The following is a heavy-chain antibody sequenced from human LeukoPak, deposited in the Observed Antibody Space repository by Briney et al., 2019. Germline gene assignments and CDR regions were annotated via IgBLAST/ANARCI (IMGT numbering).Heavy chain of an antibody. D-gene: IGHD3-16*01. J-gene: IGHJ3*02. CDR1: GFTVSSNY. V-gene: IGHV3-53*01. CDR2: LYSAGNT. Sequence: PGGSLRLSCAASGFTVSSNYMNWVRQAPGKGLEWVAVLYSAGNTSYADSVKGRFTISRDNSKNTLYLQMNSLRAEDTALYCCARLIQPQGAFDIWGQGTMVTVSS. CDR3: ARLIQPQGAFDI.